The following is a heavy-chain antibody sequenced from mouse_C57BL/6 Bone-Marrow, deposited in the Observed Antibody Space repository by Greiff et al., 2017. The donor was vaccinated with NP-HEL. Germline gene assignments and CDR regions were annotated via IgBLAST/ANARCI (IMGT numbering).Heavy chain of an antibody. CDR3: ARRRCDY. CDR2: INPNNGGT. V-gene: IGHV1-26*01. Sequence: EVQLQQSGPELVKPGASVKISCKASGYTFTDYYMNWVKQSHGKSLEWIGDINPNNGGTSYNQKFKGKATLTVDKASSTAYMELRSLTSEDSAVYYCARRRCDYWGQGTTLTVSS. CDR1: GYTFTDYY. J-gene: IGHJ2*01.